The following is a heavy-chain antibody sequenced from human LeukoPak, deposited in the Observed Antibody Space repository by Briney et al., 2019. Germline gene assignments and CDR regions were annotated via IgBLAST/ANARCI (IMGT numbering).Heavy chain of an antibody. D-gene: IGHD3-22*01. V-gene: IGHV3-23*01. CDR1: GFTFRTYA. CDR2: ITGSGTTT. CDR3: AGDGYYYDSSGYYSPLDY. J-gene: IGHJ4*02. Sequence: GGSLRLSCAASGFTFRTYAMTWVRQAPGKGLEWVSTITGSGTTTNYADSVKGRFTISRDNAKNSLYLQMNSLRAEDTALYYCAGDGYYYDSSGYYSPLDYWGQGTLVTVSS.